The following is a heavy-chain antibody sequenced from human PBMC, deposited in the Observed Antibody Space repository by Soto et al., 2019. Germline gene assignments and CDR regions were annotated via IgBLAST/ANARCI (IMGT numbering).Heavy chain of an antibody. V-gene: IGHV4-59*01. D-gene: IGHD3-10*01. CDR3: ARSGLLWFGELSGWFDP. Sequence: SETLSLTCTVSGGSISSYYWSWIRQPPGKGLEWIGYIYYSGSTNYNPSLKSRVTISVDTSKNQFSLKLSSVTAADTAVYYCARSGLLWFGELSGWFDPWGQGTLVTVSS. CDR1: GGSISSYY. J-gene: IGHJ5*02. CDR2: IYYSGST.